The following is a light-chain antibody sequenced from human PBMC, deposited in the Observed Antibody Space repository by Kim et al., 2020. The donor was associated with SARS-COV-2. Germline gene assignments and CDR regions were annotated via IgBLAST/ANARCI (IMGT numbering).Light chain of an antibody. CDR1: QSVGSN. Sequence: EIVMTQSPATLSVSPGERATLSCRAGQSVGSNLAWYQQKPGQAPRLLINAASTRATGIPARFSGSGSGTDFTLTISSLQSEDFAVYYCQQYDKWPPTFGQGTKLEI. CDR3: QQYDKWPPT. V-gene: IGKV3-15*01. CDR2: AAS. J-gene: IGKJ2*01.